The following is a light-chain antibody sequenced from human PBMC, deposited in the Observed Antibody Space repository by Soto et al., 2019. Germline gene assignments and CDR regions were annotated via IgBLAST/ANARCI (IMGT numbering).Light chain of an antibody. CDR1: QSIGTN. V-gene: IGKV1-39*01. CDR2: AVS. J-gene: IGKJ1*01. CDR3: QQTYSAPPL. Sequence: DIQMTQSPSSLSSSVVDIVSMTCGASQSIGTNLNWYQQRPGKAPKLLIYAVSSLQSGVSSRFSGSGSGADFTLSINSLQREDFATYYCQQTYSAPPLFGQGTKVDI.